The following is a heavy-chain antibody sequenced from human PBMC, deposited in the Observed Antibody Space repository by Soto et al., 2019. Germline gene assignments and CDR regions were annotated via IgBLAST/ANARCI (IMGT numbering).Heavy chain of an antibody. D-gene: IGHD6-13*01. Sequence: PSETHSLTSTVYGGSFSGYYWSWIRQPPGKGLEWIGEINHSGSTNYNPSLKSRVTISVDTSKNQFSLKLSSVTAADTAVYYCASVRLAAAGTSWFDPWGQGTLVT. V-gene: IGHV4-34*01. CDR1: GGSFSGYY. CDR3: ASVRLAAAGTSWFDP. J-gene: IGHJ5*02. CDR2: INHSGST.